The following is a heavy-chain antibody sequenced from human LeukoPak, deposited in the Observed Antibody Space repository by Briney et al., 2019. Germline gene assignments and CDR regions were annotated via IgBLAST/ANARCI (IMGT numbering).Heavy chain of an antibody. CDR2: ISAYNGNT. J-gene: IGHJ3*02. D-gene: IGHD2/OR15-2a*01. V-gene: IGHV1-18*01. CDR1: GYTFTSYG. CDR3: ARDVPTLFGADAFDI. Sequence: ASVKVSCKASGYTFTSYGISWVRQAPGQGLEWMGWISAYNGNTNYAQKLQGRVTMTTDTSTSTAYMELRSLRSDDTAVYYCARDVPTLFGADAFDIWGQGTMVTVSS.